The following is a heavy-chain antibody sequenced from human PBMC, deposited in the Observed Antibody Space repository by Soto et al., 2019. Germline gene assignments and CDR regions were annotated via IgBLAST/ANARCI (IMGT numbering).Heavy chain of an antibody. CDR1: GFTFSSYA. J-gene: IGHJ6*02. CDR3: ARVFGLQATSVGSYYYGMDV. V-gene: IGHV3-30-3*01. D-gene: IGHD3-10*02. CDR2: ISYDGSNK. Sequence: GGSLRLSCAASGFTFSSYAMHWVRQAPGKGLEWVAVISYDGSNKYYADSVKGRFTISRDNSKNTLYLQMNSLRAEDTAVYYCARVFGLQATSVGSYYYGMDVWGQGTTVTVSS.